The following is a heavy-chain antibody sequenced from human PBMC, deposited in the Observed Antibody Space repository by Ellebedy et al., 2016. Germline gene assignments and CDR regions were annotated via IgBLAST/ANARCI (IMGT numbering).Heavy chain of an antibody. Sequence: GGSLRLSXAASGFTFSDYSMSWVRQAPGKGLEWVSSISTTGDYTYYADAVKGRYTISRDNSKNTVFLQMNSLRVEDTAVYFCARGVYGSGSPLDHWGQGTLVTVSS. CDR3: ARGVYGSGSPLDH. CDR1: GFTFSDYS. J-gene: IGHJ4*02. D-gene: IGHD3-10*01. CDR2: ISTTGDYT. V-gene: IGHV3-21*04.